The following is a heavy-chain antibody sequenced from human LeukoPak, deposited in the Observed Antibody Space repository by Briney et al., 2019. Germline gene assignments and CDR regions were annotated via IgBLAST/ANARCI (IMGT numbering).Heavy chain of an antibody. CDR1: GGSFSGYC. CDR2: INHSGST. Sequence: PSETLSLTCAVYGGSFSGYCWSWIRQPPGKGLEWIGEINHSGSTNYNPSLKSRVTMSVDTSKNQFSLKLSSVTAADTAVYYCARGVTFEETQRITIFGVVTTNWYFDLWGRGTLVTVSS. D-gene: IGHD3-3*01. J-gene: IGHJ2*01. CDR3: ARGVTFEETQRITIFGVVTTNWYFDL. V-gene: IGHV4-34*01.